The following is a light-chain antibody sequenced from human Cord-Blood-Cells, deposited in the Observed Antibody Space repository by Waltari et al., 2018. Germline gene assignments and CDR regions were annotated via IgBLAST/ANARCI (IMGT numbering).Light chain of an antibody. J-gene: IGKJ4*01. Sequence: DIQMTQSSSSLSASVGERVTITCQASQAISNYLNWDQQKPGKAPKRLTYDASNLETGVPSRFSGSGSGTDFTFTISSLQPEDIATYYCQQYDNLPLTFGGGTKVEIK. CDR3: QQYDNLPLT. V-gene: IGKV1-33*01. CDR2: DAS. CDR1: QAISNY.